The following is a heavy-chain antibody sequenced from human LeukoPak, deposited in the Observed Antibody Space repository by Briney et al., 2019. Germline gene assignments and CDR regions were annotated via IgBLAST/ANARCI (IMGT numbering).Heavy chain of an antibody. CDR3: ARGEISGATKLDY. CDR1: AFTFSRYW. V-gene: IGHV3-74*01. J-gene: IGHJ4*02. D-gene: IGHD3-3*01. Sequence: PGGSLRLSCVASAFTFSRYWMHWVRQAPGKGLVLVSRINSDGSTTTYADSVKGRFTISRDNAKNTLYLQMNSLRAEDTAVYYCARGEISGATKLDYWGQGTLVSVSS. CDR2: INSDGSTT.